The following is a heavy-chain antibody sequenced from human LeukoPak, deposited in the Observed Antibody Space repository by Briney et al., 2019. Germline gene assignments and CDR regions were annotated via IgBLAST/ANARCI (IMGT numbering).Heavy chain of an antibody. CDR3: AKDYIPPITDYDFWSGYFDY. CDR2: ISYDGSNK. D-gene: IGHD3-3*01. V-gene: IGHV3-30-3*01. Sequence: GGSLRLSCAASGFTFSSYAMHWVRQAPGKGLEWVAVISYDGSNKYYADSVKGRFTISRDNSKNTLYLQMNSLRAEDTAVYYCAKDYIPPITDYDFWSGYFDYWGQGTLVTVSS. CDR1: GFTFSSYA. J-gene: IGHJ4*02.